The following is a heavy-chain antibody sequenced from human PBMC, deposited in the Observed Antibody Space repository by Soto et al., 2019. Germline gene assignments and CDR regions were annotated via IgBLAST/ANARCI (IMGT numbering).Heavy chain of an antibody. V-gene: IGHV1-18*04. CDR3: ARAQGQQLVYNWFDP. J-gene: IGHJ5*02. D-gene: IGHD6-13*01. Sequence: ASVKVSCQASGYMFTNYYLHWVRQAPGQGLEWMGWISAYNGNTNYAQKLQGRVTMTTDTSTSTAYMELRSLRSDDTAVYYCARAQGQQLVYNWFDPWGQGTLVTVSS. CDR2: ISAYNGNT. CDR1: GYMFTNYY.